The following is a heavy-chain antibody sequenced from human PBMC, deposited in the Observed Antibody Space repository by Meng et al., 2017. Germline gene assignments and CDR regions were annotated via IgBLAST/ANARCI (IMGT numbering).Heavy chain of an antibody. Sequence: SETLSLTCAVSGCSISSSHWWTWVRQSPGRGLEWIGESYHSGTTNYNPSLKSRDTISVDKSRNLFSLNLSSVTAEDTAMYYCARENQGGIVEGGHTYDFDYWGQGALVTVSS. J-gene: IGHJ4*02. CDR1: GCSISSSHW. V-gene: IGHV4-4*02. D-gene: IGHD6-13*01. CDR3: ARENQGGIVEGGHTYDFDY. CDR2: SYHSGTT.